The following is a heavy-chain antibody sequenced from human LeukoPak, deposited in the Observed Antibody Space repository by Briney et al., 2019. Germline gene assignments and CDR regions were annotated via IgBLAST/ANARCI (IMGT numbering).Heavy chain of an antibody. V-gene: IGHV4-39*07. CDR1: GGSISSSSYY. CDR2: IYYSGST. CDR3: ARDPTPPNDAFDI. J-gene: IGHJ3*02. Sequence: SETLSLTCTVSGGSISSSSYYWGWIRQPPGKGLEWIGSIYYSGSTYYNPSLKSRVTISVDTSKNQFSLKLSSVTAADTAVYYCARDPTPPNDAFDIWGQGTMVTVSS.